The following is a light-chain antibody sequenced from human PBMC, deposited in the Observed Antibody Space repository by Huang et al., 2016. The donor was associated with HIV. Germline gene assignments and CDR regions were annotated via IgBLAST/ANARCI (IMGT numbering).Light chain of an antibody. CDR2: GAS. Sequence: VMTQSPASLSASPGARVTLSCRASQGVRTNLAWYQQKPGPAPTLRMFGASTRATGTPPRFSGSGSGTDFTLTITSLQSSDSAIYYCQQYNDWPPLTFGGGTKVEI. J-gene: IGKJ4*01. CDR3: QQYNDWPPLT. V-gene: IGKV3D-15*01. CDR1: QGVRTN.